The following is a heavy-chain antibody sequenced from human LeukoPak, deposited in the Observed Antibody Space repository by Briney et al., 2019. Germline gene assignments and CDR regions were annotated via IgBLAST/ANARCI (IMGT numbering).Heavy chain of an antibody. CDR3: ASSRTLDY. V-gene: IGHV4-34*01. CDR2: INHSGST. J-gene: IGHJ4*02. Sequence: PSETLSLTCAVYGGAFSGYYWSWIRQPPGKGLEWIGEINHSGSTNYNPSLKSRFTISVDTSKNQFSLKLSSVTAADTAVYYCASSRTLDYWGQGTLVTVSS. CDR1: GGAFSGYY.